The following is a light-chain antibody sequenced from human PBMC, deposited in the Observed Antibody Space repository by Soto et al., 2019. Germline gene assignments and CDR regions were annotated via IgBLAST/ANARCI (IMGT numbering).Light chain of an antibody. CDR2: FGS. J-gene: IGKJ1*01. Sequence: EIVLTQSPATLSLSPGDRATLSCRASHGVGSLLAWYQQKPGQAPRLLLYFGSNRAAGIPDRFSGSGSGTDFTLTIDSLEPEDFALFYCQQRSSWPWTFGQGTKVDIK. CDR3: QQRSSWPWT. V-gene: IGKV3-11*01. CDR1: HGVGSL.